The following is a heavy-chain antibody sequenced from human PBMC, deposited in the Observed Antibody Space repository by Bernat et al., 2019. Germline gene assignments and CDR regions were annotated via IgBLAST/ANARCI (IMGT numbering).Heavy chain of an antibody. V-gene: IGHV3-30*18. CDR2: ISYDGSNK. CDR1: GFTFSSYG. Sequence: QVQLVESGGGVVQPGRSPRLSFAASGFTFSSYGMHWVRQAPGKGLGWVAVISYDGSNKYYADSVKGQFTISRDNSKNTLYLQMNSLRAEDTAVYYCAKEIDYWGQGTLVTVSS. CDR3: AKEIDY. J-gene: IGHJ4*02.